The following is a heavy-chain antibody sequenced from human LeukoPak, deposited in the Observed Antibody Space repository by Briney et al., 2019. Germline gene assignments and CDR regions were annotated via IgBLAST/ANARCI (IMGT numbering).Heavy chain of an antibody. D-gene: IGHD1-26*01. CDR3: ARGLVGARYYFDY. J-gene: IGHJ4*02. Sequence: SETLSLTCTVSGGSIITYYWSWIRQPPGKGLEWIGYIYYSGSTNYNPSLKSRVTISVDTSKNQFSLKLSSVTAADTAVYYCARGLVGARYYFDYWGQGTLVTVSS. CDR1: GGSIITYY. CDR2: IYYSGST. V-gene: IGHV4-59*01.